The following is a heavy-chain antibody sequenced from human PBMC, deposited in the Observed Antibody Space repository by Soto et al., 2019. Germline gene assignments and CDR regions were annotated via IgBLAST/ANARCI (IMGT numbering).Heavy chain of an antibody. CDR1: GGSISSSSYY. CDR3: ARETWGNPVLWFGELSRGGPDY. CDR2: IYYSGST. J-gene: IGHJ4*02. D-gene: IGHD3-10*01. V-gene: IGHV4-39*01. Sequence: QLQLQESGPGLVKPSETLSLTCTVSGGSISSSSYYWGWIRQPPGKGLEWIGSIYYSGSTYYNPSLKRRVTVSVNTSENQFSLKLGSVTAADTAVYYGARETWGNPVLWFGELSRGGPDYWGQGTLVTVSS.